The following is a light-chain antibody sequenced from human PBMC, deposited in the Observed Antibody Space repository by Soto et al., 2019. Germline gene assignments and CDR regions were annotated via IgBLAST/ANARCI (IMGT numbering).Light chain of an antibody. J-gene: IGKJ2*01. CDR3: QQYNSYSPYT. Sequence: DIQMTQSPSTLSASVGDRVTITCRASQTISGWLAWYQQKPGKAPRLLIYDTSTLESGVPSRFSGSGSGTDFTLTVSSLQPDDFAPYYCQQYNSYSPYTFGQGTKLEIK. CDR1: QTISGW. V-gene: IGKV1-5*01. CDR2: DTS.